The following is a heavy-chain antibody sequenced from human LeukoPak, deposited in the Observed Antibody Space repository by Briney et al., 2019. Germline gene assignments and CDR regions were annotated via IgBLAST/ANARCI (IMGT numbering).Heavy chain of an antibody. CDR2: IWYDRGDK. D-gene: IGHD6-19*01. V-gene: IGHV3-33*01. Sequence: GGSLRLPCAASGFTFSNYAMHWVRQAPGKGLEWVAVIWYDRGDKYYADAVKGRFTISRDDSKNTLYLQIKSLRAEDTAVYYCARDKWGNGWTGPIDNWGQGTLVTVSA. CDR3: ARDKWGNGWTGPIDN. CDR1: GFTFSNYA. J-gene: IGHJ4*02.